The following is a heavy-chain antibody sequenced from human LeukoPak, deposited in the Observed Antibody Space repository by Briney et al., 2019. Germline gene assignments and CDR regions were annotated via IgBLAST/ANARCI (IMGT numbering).Heavy chain of an antibody. Sequence: SETLSLTCTVSGGSISSYYWSWIRQPPGKGLEWIGEINHSGSTNYNPSLKSRVTISVDTSKNQFSRKLSSVTAADTAVYYCARGRGGSYPHNYWGQGTLVTVSS. CDR3: ARGRGGSYPHNY. CDR1: GGSISSYY. CDR2: INHSGST. D-gene: IGHD1-26*01. J-gene: IGHJ4*02. V-gene: IGHV4-34*01.